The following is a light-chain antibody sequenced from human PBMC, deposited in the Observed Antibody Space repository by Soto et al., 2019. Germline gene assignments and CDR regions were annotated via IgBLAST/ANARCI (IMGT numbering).Light chain of an antibody. CDR2: RAS. V-gene: IGKV1-5*03. CDR1: QESGTW. Sequence: DVQMNQSPSTLSASVGDRVTRXXRASQESGTWLAGDQQKPETAPEVXIDRASHLERSGPSMFSASGAGTEFSLTSNSLQPEDFATYFCPHATRFPITFGQGTRLEIK. CDR3: PHATRFPIT. J-gene: IGKJ5*01.